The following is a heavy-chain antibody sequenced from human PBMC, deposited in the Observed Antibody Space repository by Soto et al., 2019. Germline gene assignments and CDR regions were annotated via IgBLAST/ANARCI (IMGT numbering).Heavy chain of an antibody. CDR2: ISYDGSNK. J-gene: IGHJ2*01. Sequence: QVQLVESGGGVVQPGRSLRLSCAASGFTFSNYAMHWVRQAAGKGLEWVAVISYDGSNKYYADSVKGRFTISRDNSKNTLLLQMHSLRPEDTAVFYCARPYADSSGSSAWYFDLWGRGTLVTVSS. CDR3: ARPYADSSGSSAWYFDL. V-gene: IGHV3-30-3*01. CDR1: GFTFSNYA. D-gene: IGHD3-22*01.